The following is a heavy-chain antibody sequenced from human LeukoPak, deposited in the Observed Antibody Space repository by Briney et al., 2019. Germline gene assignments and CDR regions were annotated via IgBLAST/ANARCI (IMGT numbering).Heavy chain of an antibody. CDR2: IYYSGST. CDR3: ASLRGTDDYYYMDV. J-gene: IGHJ6*03. CDR1: GGSISSSSYY. Sequence: PSETLSLTCTVSGGSISSSSYYRGWIRQPPGKGLEWIGSIYYSGSTYYNPSLKSRVTISVDTSKNQFSLKLSSVTAADTAVYYCASLRGTDDYYYMDVWGKGTTVTVSS. D-gene: IGHD3-16*01. V-gene: IGHV4-39*01.